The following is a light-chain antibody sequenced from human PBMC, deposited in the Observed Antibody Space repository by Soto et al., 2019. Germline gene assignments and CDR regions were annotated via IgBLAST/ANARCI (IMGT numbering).Light chain of an antibody. V-gene: IGKV3-20*01. CDR1: QSVSSSY. CDR2: GAS. J-gene: IGKJ1*01. Sequence: IVLTQSPGTLSLSPGERATLSCRASQSVSSSYLAGYQQKPGQAPRLLIYGASSRATGIPDRFSGSGSGTDFTLTISRLEPEDFAVYYCQQYARSPVTFGQGTKVEIK. CDR3: QQYARSPVT.